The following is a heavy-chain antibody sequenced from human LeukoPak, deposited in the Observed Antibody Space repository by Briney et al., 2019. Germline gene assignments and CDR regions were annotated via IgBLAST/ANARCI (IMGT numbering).Heavy chain of an antibody. CDR2: MYLADSDT. CDR1: GYTSTSYW. CDR3: ATTLNGNTFWGS. D-gene: IGHD1-7*01. V-gene: IGHV5-51*01. J-gene: IGHJ4*02. Sequence: GESLKISCKGSGYTSTSYWIGWVRQMPGKGLEWMGIMYLADSDTRYSPSFQGQVTISADKSISTAYLQWSSLKASDTAMYYCATTLNGNTFWGSWGQGTLVTVSS.